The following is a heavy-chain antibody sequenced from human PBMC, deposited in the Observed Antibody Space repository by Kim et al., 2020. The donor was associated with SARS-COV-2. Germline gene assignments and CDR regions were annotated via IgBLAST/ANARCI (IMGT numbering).Heavy chain of an antibody. CDR2: INPISGAT. D-gene: IGHD6-25*01. J-gene: IGHJ6*02. Sequence: ASVKVSCKASGYTFSDYYLHWVRQAPGQGLEWMGRINPISGATNYAQKFQGRVTMTRDTSISTAYMEVNRLRSDDTAMFFCARINAAAWDYGLDVWGHGT. CDR1: GYTFSDYY. CDR3: ARINAAAWDYGLDV. V-gene: IGHV1-2*06.